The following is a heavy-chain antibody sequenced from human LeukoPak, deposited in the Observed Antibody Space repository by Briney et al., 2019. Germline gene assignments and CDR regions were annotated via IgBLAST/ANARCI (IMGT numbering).Heavy chain of an antibody. CDR2: IIPIFGTA. Sequence: SVKVSCKASGGTCSSYAISWVRQAPGQGLEWMGGIIPIFGTANYAQKFQGRVTITADESTSTAYMELSSLRSEDTAVYYCARDKYYYDSAGFDYWGQGTLVTVSS. CDR3: ARDKYYYDSAGFDY. V-gene: IGHV1-69*13. J-gene: IGHJ4*02. CDR1: GGTCSSYA. D-gene: IGHD3-22*01.